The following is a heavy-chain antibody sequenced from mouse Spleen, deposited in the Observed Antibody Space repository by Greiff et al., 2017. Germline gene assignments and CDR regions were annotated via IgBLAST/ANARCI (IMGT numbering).Heavy chain of an antibody. CDR1: GYTFTSYW. CDR3: ARGRVGTVVDYFDY. V-gene: IGHV1-53*01. Sequence: QVQLQQSGTELVKPGASVKLSCKASGYTFTSYWMHWVKQRPGQGLEWIGNINPSNGGTNYNAKFKSKATLTVDKSSSTAYMQLSSLTSEDSAVYYCARGRVGTVVDYFDYWGQGTTLTDSS. J-gene: IGHJ2*01. D-gene: IGHD1-1*01. CDR2: INPSNGGT.